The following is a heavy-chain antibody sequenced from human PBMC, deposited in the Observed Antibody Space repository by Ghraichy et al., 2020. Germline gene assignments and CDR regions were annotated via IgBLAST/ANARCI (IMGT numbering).Heavy chain of an antibody. J-gene: IGHJ6*02. CDR1: GGSFSGYY. D-gene: IGHD3-22*01. V-gene: IGHV4-34*01. CDR3: ARGLTPPYYYDSSGYYLGYYGMDV. Sequence: GSLRLSCAVYGGSFSGYYWSWIRQPPGKGLEWIGEINHSGSTNYNPSLKSRVTISVDTSKNQFSLKLSSVTAADTAVYYCARGLTPPYYYDSSGYYLGYYGMDVWGQGTTVTVSS. CDR2: INHSGST.